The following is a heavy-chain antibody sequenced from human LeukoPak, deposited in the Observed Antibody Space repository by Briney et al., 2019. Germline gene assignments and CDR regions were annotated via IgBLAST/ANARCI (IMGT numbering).Heavy chain of an antibody. J-gene: IGHJ5*02. CDR1: GFTFSDYA. CDR2: IAWNSGGI. CDR3: AGIEAPYGFDP. D-gene: IGHD2-21*01. Sequence: GGSLRLSCAASGFTFSDYAMHWVRQAPGKGLEWVSGIAWNSGGIGYADSVKGRFTISRDNAKNSLYLQMNSLRTEDTALYYCAGIEAPYGFDPWGQGTLVTVSS. V-gene: IGHV3-9*01.